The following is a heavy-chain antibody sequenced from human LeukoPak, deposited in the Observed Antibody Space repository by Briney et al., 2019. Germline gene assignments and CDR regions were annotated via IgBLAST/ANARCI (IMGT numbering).Heavy chain of an antibody. CDR3: YCGDSVMGRLTFARDHARNLLFLQMNGLRAEDTAVYYCARGRSITLLRGVAMSDGFDI. J-gene: IGHJ3*02. CDR2: TDTSGNYI. CDR1: GFTLSNYG. Sequence: GGALRLSCEPSGFTLSNYGMNWVRQAPRKGLEWVSFTDTSGNYIYYADSLKGQVTISRDKARNLVSLQMNGLRAESTAVYYVYCGDSVMGRLTFARDHARNLLFLQMNGLRAEDTAVYYCARGRSITLLRGVAMSDGFDIWGQGAMVAVSS. V-gene: IGHV3-21*06. D-gene: IGHD3-10*01.